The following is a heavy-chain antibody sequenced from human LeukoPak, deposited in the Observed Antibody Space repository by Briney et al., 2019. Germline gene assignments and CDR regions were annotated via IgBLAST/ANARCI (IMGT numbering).Heavy chain of an antibody. CDR3: ARRGGSTGWGAFDI. Sequence: GGSLRLSCAASGLTVSNYYMNWVRQAPGKGLEWVSVIYSDGSTYYADSVKGRFTISRDNSKNTLYLQMNSLRAEDTAVYYCARRGGSTGWGAFDIWGQGTMVTVSS. D-gene: IGHD6-19*01. CDR2: IYSDGST. J-gene: IGHJ3*02. CDR1: GLTVSNYY. V-gene: IGHV3-53*01.